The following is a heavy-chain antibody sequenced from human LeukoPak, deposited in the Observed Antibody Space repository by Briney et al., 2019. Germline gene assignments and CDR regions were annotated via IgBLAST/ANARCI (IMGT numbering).Heavy chain of an antibody. J-gene: IGHJ4*02. CDR1: GGSISSSSYY. Sequence: SETLSLTCTVSGGSISSSSYYWGWIRQPPGKGVEWIGSIYYSGSTYYNPSLKSRVTISVDTSKNQFSLKLSSVTAADTAVYYCASTITYYYDSSGYAPMNYWGQGTLVTVSS. D-gene: IGHD3-22*01. V-gene: IGHV4-39*01. CDR2: IYYSGST. CDR3: ASTITYYYDSSGYAPMNY.